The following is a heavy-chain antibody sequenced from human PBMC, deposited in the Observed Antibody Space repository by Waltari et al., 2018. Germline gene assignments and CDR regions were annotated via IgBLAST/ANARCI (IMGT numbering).Heavy chain of an antibody. Sequence: EVQVVESGGGLVQPGGSLRLSCTASGFTFSSYEMNWVRQAPGKGLEWISYIDNSGNTVYYADSVKGRFTISRDNAKNSLFLLMNSLRAEDTAVYYCARPSTEYYFYYYYMDVWGNGTTVTVS. J-gene: IGHJ6*03. CDR3: ARPSTEYYFYYYYMDV. CDR2: IDNSGNTV. CDR1: GFTFSSYE. V-gene: IGHV3-48*03.